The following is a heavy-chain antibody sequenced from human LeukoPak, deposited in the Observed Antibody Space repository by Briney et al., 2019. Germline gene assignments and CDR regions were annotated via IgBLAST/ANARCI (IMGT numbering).Heavy chain of an antibody. Sequence: PEASVTVSCKASGYTFTTYGINWVRQAPGRGLEWMGRISTYDGNTHYAQKLRGRVTMLRDTSTSTAYMELRNLRSDDTALYYCARDQPRRGPGNHDYWGQGTLVAVSS. CDR3: ARDQPRRGPGNHDY. D-gene: IGHD1-26*01. CDR1: GYTFTTYG. CDR2: ISTYDGNT. V-gene: IGHV1-18*01. J-gene: IGHJ4*02.